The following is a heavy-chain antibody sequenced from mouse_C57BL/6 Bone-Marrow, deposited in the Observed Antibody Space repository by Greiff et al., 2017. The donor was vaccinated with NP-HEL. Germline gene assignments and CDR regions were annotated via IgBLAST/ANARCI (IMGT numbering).Heavy chain of an antibody. J-gene: IGHJ2*01. CDR3: ASPVTTVVVDY. V-gene: IGHV1-22*01. CDR1: GYTFTDYN. D-gene: IGHD1-1*01. CDR2: INPNNGGT. Sequence: EVQLQQSGPELVKPGASVKMSCKASGYTFTDYNMHWVKQSHGKSLEWIGYINPNNGGTSYNQKFKGKATLTVNKSSSTAYMELRSLTSEDSAVYYCASPVTTVVVDYWGQGTTLTVSS.